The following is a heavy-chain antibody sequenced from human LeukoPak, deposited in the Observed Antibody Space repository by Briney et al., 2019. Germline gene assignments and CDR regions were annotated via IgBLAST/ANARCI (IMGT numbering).Heavy chain of an antibody. Sequence: ASVKVSCKASGYTFTSYDINWVRQATGQGLEWMGWMNPNSGNTGYAQKFQGRVTMTTDTSTSTAYMEVRSLRSDDTAVYYCARDPLYYYDSRERYFDYWGQGTLVTVSS. J-gene: IGHJ4*02. CDR3: ARDPLYYYDSRERYFDY. D-gene: IGHD3-22*01. CDR2: MNPNSGNT. V-gene: IGHV1-8*01. CDR1: GYTFTSYD.